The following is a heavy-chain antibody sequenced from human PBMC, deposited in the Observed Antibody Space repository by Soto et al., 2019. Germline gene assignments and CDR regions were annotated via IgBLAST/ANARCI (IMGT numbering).Heavy chain of an antibody. CDR2: IYYSGST. CDR3: ARVTAAGNPGPHFDY. CDR1: GGSISSGDYY. D-gene: IGHD6-13*01. V-gene: IGHV4-30-4*01. Sequence: QVQLQESGPGLVKPSQTLSLTCTLSGGSISSGDYYWSWIRQPPGNGLEWIGYIYYSGSTYYNPSLKSRVTISVDTSKNQFSLKLSSVTAADTAVYYCARVTAAGNPGPHFDYWGQGTLVTVSS. J-gene: IGHJ4*02.